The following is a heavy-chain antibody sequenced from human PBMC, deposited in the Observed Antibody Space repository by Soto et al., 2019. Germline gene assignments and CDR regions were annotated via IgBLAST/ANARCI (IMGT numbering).Heavy chain of an antibody. V-gene: IGHV3-23*01. CDR2: ISGSGGST. D-gene: IGHD3-22*01. Sequence: GSLRLSCAASGFTFSSYAMSWVRQAPGKGLEWVSAISGSGGSTYYADSVKGRFTISRDNSKNTLYLQMNSLRAEDTAVYYCAKISRTNYYDSSGYRDYFDYWGQGTLVTVSS. CDR1: GFTFSSYA. J-gene: IGHJ4*02. CDR3: AKISRTNYYDSSGYRDYFDY.